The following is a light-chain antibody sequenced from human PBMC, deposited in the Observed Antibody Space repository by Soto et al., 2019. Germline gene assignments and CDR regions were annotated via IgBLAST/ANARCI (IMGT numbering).Light chain of an antibody. CDR3: RTWDSSLSALVV. Sequence: QSVLTQPPSVSAAPGQKVTISCSGSSSNIGNNYVSWYQQLPGTAPKLLIYDNNKRPSGIPDRFSGSKSGTSATLGITGLQTGDEADYYCRTWDSSLSALVVFGGGTKLTVL. CDR2: DNN. V-gene: IGLV1-51*01. CDR1: SSNIGNNY. J-gene: IGLJ2*01.